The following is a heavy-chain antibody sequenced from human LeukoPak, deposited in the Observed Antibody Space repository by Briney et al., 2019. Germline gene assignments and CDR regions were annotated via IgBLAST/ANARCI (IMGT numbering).Heavy chain of an antibody. D-gene: IGHD6-13*01. CDR3: AKSPYDSSWSFDY. J-gene: IGHJ4*02. V-gene: IGHV3-74*01. Sequence: GGSLRLSCAASGFTLSNYWMHWVRLAPGKGLMWVSRINSDGSSTNYADSVKGRFTISRDTTKNTLYLQMDGLRAEDTAVCYCAKSPYDSSWSFDYWGQGTLVTVSS. CDR1: GFTLSNYW. CDR2: INSDGSST.